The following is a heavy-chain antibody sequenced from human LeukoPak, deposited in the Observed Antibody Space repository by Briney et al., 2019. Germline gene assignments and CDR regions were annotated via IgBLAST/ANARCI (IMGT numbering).Heavy chain of an antibody. CDR2: ISTSSTYI. Sequence: GGSLRLSCAASGFTFNSYSMIWVRQAPGKGLEWVSSISTSSTYIHYADPVKGRFTISRDNAKNSLYLQINSLRAEDTAVYYCARDEYSSSPGYFDYWGQGTLVTVSS. CDR3: ARDEYSSSPGYFDY. CDR1: GFTFNSYS. J-gene: IGHJ4*02. D-gene: IGHD6-6*01. V-gene: IGHV3-21*01.